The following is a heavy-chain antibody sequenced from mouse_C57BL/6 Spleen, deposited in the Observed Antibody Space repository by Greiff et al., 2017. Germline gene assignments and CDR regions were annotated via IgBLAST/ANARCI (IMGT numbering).Heavy chain of an antibody. V-gene: IGHV1-15*01. CDR1: GYTFTDYD. CDR2: IDPATGGT. D-gene: IGHD2-4*01. CDR3: TRKDYAWFAY. J-gene: IGHJ3*01. Sequence: QVQLQQSGAELVRPGASVTLSCKASGYTFTDYDMHWVKQTPVHGLEWIGAIDPATGGTAYNQKFKGKAKLTADKSSSTAYMELRSLTSEDSAVYYCTRKDYAWFAYWGQGTLVTVSA.